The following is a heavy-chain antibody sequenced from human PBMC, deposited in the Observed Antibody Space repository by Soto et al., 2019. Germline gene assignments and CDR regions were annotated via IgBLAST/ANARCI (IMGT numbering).Heavy chain of an antibody. D-gene: IGHD3-10*01. CDR1: GYSFTSYW. Sequence: GESPKISCKGSGYSFTSYWIGWVRQMPGKGLEWMGIIYPGDSDTRYSPSFQGQVTISADKSISTAYLQWSSLKASDTAMYYCARRPSYRSGSYYPALDIWGEGTMVTGSS. V-gene: IGHV5-51*01. CDR2: IYPGDSDT. J-gene: IGHJ3*02. CDR3: ARRPSYRSGSYYPALDI.